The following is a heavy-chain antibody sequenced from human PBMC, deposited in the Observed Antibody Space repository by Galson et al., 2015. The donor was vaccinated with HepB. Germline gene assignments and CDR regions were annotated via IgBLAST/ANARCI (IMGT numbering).Heavy chain of an antibody. J-gene: IGHJ4*02. D-gene: IGHD2-15*01. CDR2: IGDDGGST. V-gene: IGHV3-23*01. CDR1: GFIFSSYA. CDR3: ARPLGILPY. Sequence: SLRLSCAASGFIFSSYAMTWVRQAPGKGLEWVSAIGDDGGSTYYADSVKGRFTISRDNSKNTLYLQMSSLRAEDTAVYYCARPLGILPYWGQGTLVTVSS.